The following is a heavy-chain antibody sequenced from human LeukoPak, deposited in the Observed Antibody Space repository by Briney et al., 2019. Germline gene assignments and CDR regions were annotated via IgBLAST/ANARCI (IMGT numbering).Heavy chain of an antibody. CDR1: GFTFSSYA. Sequence: SGGSLRLSCAASGFTFSSYAMSWVRQAPGKGLEWVSAISGSGGSTYYADSVKGRFTISRDNAKNTLYLQMNSLRADDTAVYYCARGIAVAGTDYWGQGTLVTVSS. CDR2: ISGSGGST. D-gene: IGHD6-19*01. V-gene: IGHV3-23*01. J-gene: IGHJ4*02. CDR3: ARGIAVAGTDY.